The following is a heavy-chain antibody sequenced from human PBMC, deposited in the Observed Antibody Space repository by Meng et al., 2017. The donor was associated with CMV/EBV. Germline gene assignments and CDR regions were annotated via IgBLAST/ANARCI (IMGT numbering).Heavy chain of an antibody. V-gene: IGHV3-23*01. CDR3: TVKITFGGVIPAR. D-gene: IGHD3-16*02. J-gene: IGHJ4*02. CDR1: GITFSNYG. CDR2: ISGSGDTT. Sequence: SGFGITFSNYGMSWARQAPGKGLEWVSTISGSGDTTYYVDSVKGRFTISRDNSRNKLYLQMNSLRAKDTAVYYCTVKITFGGVIPARWGQGTLVTVSS.